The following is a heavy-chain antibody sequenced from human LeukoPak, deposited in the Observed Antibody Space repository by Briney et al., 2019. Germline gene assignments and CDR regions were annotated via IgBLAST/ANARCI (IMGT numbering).Heavy chain of an antibody. J-gene: IGHJ4*02. V-gene: IGHV3-15*01. CDR1: GFTFSNAW. Sequence: PGGSLRLSCAASGFTFSNAWMSWVRQAPGKGLEWVGRIKSKTDGGTTDYAAPVKGRFTLSRDDSKTTLYLQMNSLKTEDTAVYYCTATPWLVTDYWGQGTLVTVSS. CDR2: IKSKTDGGTT. D-gene: IGHD6-19*01. CDR3: TATPWLVTDY.